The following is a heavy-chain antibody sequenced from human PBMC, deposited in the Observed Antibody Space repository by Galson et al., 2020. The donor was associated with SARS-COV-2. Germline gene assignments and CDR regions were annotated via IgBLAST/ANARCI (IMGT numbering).Heavy chain of an antibody. CDR2: ISGSGGST. CDR3: AKYTATLGGAMDV. CDR1: GFTFSSYA. Sequence: GESLKISCAASGFTFSSYAMSWVRQAPGKGLEWVSAISGSGGSTYYADSVKGRFTISRDNSKNTLYLQMNSLRAEDTAVYYCAKYTATLGGAMDVWGKGTTVTISS. V-gene: IGHV3-23*01. J-gene: IGHJ6*04. D-gene: IGHD5-18*01.